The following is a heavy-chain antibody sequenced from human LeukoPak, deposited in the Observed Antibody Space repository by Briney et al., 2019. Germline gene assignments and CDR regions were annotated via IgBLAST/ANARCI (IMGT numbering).Heavy chain of an antibody. CDR3: ARVRGSGWYDGYFQH. J-gene: IGHJ1*01. Sequence: ASVKVSCKASGYTFTGYYMHWVRQAPGQGLEWMGWINPNSGGTNYAQKFQGWVTMTRDTSISTAYMELSRLRSDDTAVYYCARVRGSGWYDGYFQHWGQGTLVTVSS. CDR2: INPNSGGT. D-gene: IGHD6-19*01. V-gene: IGHV1-2*04. CDR1: GYTFTGYY.